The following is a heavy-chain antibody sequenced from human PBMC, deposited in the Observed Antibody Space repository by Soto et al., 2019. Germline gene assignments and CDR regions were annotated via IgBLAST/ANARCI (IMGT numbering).Heavy chain of an antibody. CDR3: AMTATYVDGYDNTGYSSEDY. CDR1: GFTFSDFG. CDR2: ISHDGSKR. V-gene: IGHV3-30*03. J-gene: IGHJ4*01. D-gene: IGHD3-22*01. Sequence: VQLVESGGGVVLPGRSVRLSCEVSGFTFSDFGLDWVRQAPGKGLEWVAIISHDGSKRFYADSVKGRFTISRDNSKNTLYLQMSSLRPEDTALYYCAMTATYVDGYDNTGYSSEDYWGHGTLVTVSS.